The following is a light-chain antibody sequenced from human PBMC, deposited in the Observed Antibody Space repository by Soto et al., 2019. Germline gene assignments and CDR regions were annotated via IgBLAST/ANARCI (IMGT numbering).Light chain of an antibody. J-gene: IGKJ4*01. Sequence: EIVMTQSPATLSVSPGERATLSCRASQDISNRLAWYQQKPGQAPRLLIYGASTWATGISDRFSGSGSGTEFTLTISSLQSEDSAVYYCQQYYNWPSLTFGGGTKVDIK. CDR3: QQYYNWPSLT. V-gene: IGKV3-15*01. CDR1: QDISNR. CDR2: GAS.